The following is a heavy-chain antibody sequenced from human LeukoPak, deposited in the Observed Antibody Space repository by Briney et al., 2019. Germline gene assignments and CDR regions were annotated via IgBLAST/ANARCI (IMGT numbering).Heavy chain of an antibody. CDR3: ARGGVTEVDY. D-gene: IGHD2-21*02. Sequence: GGSLRLSCAASGFTFSGYEMNWVRQARGMGLEWVSYITSSGRTRYYADSVKGRFTLSRDNAKNSLYLQMNSLRAEDTAVYYCARGGVTEVDYWGQGTLVTVSS. J-gene: IGHJ4*02. V-gene: IGHV3-48*03. CDR1: GFTFSGYE. CDR2: ITSSGRTR.